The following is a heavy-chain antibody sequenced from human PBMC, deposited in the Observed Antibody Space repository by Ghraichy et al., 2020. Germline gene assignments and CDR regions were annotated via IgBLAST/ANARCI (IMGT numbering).Heavy chain of an antibody. CDR3: ARDGRENAFDI. Sequence: GESLNISCAASGFTFSSHWMHWVRQAPGKGLVWVSRINSDGSYTSSADSVKGRFTISRDNAKNTLFLQLNSLRVEDTAVYYCARDGRENAFDIWGQGTMVTVSS. V-gene: IGHV3-74*01. CDR1: GFTFSSHW. D-gene: IGHD1-26*01. CDR2: INSDGSYT. J-gene: IGHJ3*02.